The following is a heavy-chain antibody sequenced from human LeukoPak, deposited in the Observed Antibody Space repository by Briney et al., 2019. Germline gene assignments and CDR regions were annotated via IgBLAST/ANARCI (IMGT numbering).Heavy chain of an antibody. CDR1: GFTFSSYG. V-gene: IGHV3-30*18. Sequence: PGRSLRLSCAASGFTFSSYGIHWVRQAPGKGLEWVAVISYDGSNRYYADSVTGRFTISRDNSKNTLYLQMNSLRPEDTAVYYCAKGRKAAAGTTPEFDYWGQGTLVTVSS. CDR2: ISYDGSNR. D-gene: IGHD6-13*01. J-gene: IGHJ4*02. CDR3: AKGRKAAAGTTPEFDY.